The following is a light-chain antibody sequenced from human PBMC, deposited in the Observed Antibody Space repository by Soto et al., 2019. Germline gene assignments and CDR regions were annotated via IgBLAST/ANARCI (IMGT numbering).Light chain of an antibody. CDR3: QQYNNWPRT. V-gene: IGKV3-15*01. J-gene: IGKJ1*01. CDR2: GAS. Sequence: EIVMTQSPATLSVSPEERATLSCRASQSVSNDLSWYQQKPGQAPRLLIYGASTRATGIPARFSGSGSGTEFSLTISSLQSEDFAVYYCQQYNNWPRTFGQGTKVEIK. CDR1: QSVSND.